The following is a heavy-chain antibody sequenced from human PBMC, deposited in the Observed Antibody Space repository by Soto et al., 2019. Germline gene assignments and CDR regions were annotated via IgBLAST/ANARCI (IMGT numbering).Heavy chain of an antibody. CDR1: GYSFTSYW. CDR3: ARRMVPAALDI. D-gene: IGHD2-21*02. Sequence: PGESLKISCKGSGYSFTSYWIGWVRQMPGKGLEWMGIIYPGDSETRYSPSLQGQVTISVDKSITTAYLQWSSLKASDTAMYCCARRMVPAALDIWGQGTMVTVS. CDR2: IYPGDSET. V-gene: IGHV5-51*01. J-gene: IGHJ3*02.